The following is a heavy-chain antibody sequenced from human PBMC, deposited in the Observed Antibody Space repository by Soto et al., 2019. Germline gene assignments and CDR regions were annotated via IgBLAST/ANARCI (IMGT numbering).Heavy chain of an antibody. D-gene: IGHD3-3*01. CDR1: GFTFGYYA. Sequence: PGGSLKLSCTASGFTFGYYAMSWVRQAPGKGLEWVGFIRSKAYGGTTEYAASVKGRFTISRDDSKSIAYLQMNSLKTEDTAVYYCTREXITIFGVVTLYYYGMDVWGQGTTVTVSS. J-gene: IGHJ6*02. CDR3: TREXITIFGVVTLYYYGMDV. V-gene: IGHV3-49*04. CDR2: IRSKAYGGTT.